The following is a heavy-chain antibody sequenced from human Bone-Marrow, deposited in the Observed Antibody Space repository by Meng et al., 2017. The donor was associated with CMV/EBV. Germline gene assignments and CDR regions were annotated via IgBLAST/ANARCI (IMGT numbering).Heavy chain of an antibody. Sequence: ASVKVSCKASGYTFTGYYMHWVRQAPGQGLEWMGIINPSGGSTSYAQKFQGRVTMTRDTSTSTVYMELSSLRSEDTAVYYCARDSRRFLEWFGSFRHKSAYDYWGQGTLVTVSS. CDR1: GYTFTGYY. CDR2: INPSGGST. J-gene: IGHJ4*02. CDR3: ARDSRRFLEWFGSFRHKSAYDY. D-gene: IGHD3-3*01. V-gene: IGHV1-46*01.